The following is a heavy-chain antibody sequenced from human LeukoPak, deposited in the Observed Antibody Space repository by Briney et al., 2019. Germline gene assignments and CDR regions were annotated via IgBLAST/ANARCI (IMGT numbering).Heavy chain of an antibody. CDR3: ARDAGSGWSSFDY. CDR2: TYYRSKWFN. CDR1: GDSVSSNSAA. D-gene: IGHD6-19*01. V-gene: IGHV6-1*01. J-gene: IGHJ4*02. Sequence: SQTLSLTCAISGDSVSSNSAAWNWIRQSPSRGLEWLGRTYYRSKWFNDYAVSMKSRITINPDTSKDQFSLQLNSVTPEDTAVYYCARDAGSGWSSFDYWGQGTLVTVSS.